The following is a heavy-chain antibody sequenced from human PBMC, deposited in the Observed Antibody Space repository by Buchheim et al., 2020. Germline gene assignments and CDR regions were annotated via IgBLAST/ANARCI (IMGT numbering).Heavy chain of an antibody. V-gene: IGHV4-39*01. CDR1: GGSISSSSYY. J-gene: IGHJ4*02. Sequence: QLQLQESGPGLVKPSETLSLTCTVSGGSISSSSYYWGWIRQPPGQGLEWIGSIYYSGSTYYNPSLKSRVTISVDTSKNQFSLKLSSVTAADTAVYYCARHGAVWCFDYWGQGTL. D-gene: IGHD4/OR15-4a*01. CDR3: ARHGAVWCFDY. CDR2: IYYSGST.